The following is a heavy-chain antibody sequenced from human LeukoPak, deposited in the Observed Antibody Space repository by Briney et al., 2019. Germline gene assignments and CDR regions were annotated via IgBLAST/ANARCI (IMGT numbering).Heavy chain of an antibody. V-gene: IGHV3-30*02. CDR2: IRYDGSNK. Sequence: GGSLRLSCAASGFTFSSYGMHWVRQAPGKGLEWVAFIRYDGSNKYYADSVKGRFTISRDNSKNTLYLQMNSLRAEDTAVYYCARDSSMVVTAIQYYFDYWGQGTLVTVSS. CDR3: ARDSSMVVTAIQYYFDY. D-gene: IGHD2-21*02. CDR1: GFTFSSYG. J-gene: IGHJ4*02.